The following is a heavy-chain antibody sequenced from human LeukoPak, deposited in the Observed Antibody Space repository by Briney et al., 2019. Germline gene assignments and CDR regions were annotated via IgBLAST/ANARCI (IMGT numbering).Heavy chain of an antibody. D-gene: IGHD3-10*01. CDR2: IQHDGGRK. Sequence: GSLKLSCAASGFNIEGHNMHWVRQAPGKGLEWVSFIQHDGGRKWYVDSVKGRFTISRDNSKNTLSLQMNDLRLKDTAVYYCAKDFGSGRYAFDIWGPGTIVTVSS. V-gene: IGHV3-30*02. CDR3: AKDFGSGRYAFDI. CDR1: GFNIEGHN. J-gene: IGHJ3*02.